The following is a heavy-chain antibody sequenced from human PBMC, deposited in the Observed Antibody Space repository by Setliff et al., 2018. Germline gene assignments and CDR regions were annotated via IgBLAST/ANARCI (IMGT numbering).Heavy chain of an antibody. CDR3: AKPRPGWPAGFDS. CDR1: GFMFSTYG. J-gene: IGHJ4*02. D-gene: IGHD6-19*01. CDR2: IRSDGSNK. V-gene: IGHV3-30*02. Sequence: GGSLRLSCAASGFMFSTYGVHWVRQAPGKGLEWVAYIRSDGSNKYYTDLVKGRFSITRDNSKNTLYLQMSSLRPEDTALYYCAKPRPGWPAGFDSWGQGTLVTVSS.